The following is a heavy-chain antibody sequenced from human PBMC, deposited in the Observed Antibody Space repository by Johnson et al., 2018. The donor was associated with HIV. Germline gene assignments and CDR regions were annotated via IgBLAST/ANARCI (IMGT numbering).Heavy chain of an antibody. J-gene: IGHJ3*02. D-gene: IGHD3-22*01. CDR3: ASVPMIVVLDGAFDI. V-gene: IGHV3-30-3*01. CDR1: GFTFSGSA. CDR2: ISYDGSNK. Sequence: VPLVESRGGLVQPGGSLKLACAASGFTFSGSALHWVRQASGKGLEWVAVISYDGSNKYYAASVKGRFTISRDNSKNTLYLQMNSLRAEDTAVYYCASVPMIVVLDGAFDIWGQGTMVTVSS.